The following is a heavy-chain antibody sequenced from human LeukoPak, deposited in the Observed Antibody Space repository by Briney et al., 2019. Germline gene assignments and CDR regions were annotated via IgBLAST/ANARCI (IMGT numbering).Heavy chain of an antibody. CDR3: AKATKSIVVDNYFDY. J-gene: IGHJ4*02. CDR1: GFTFSNYA. Sequence: GGSLRLSCAVSGFTFSNYAMSWVRQAPGKGLEWVSSISANGGGTYYADSVKGRFTVSRDNSQNTLYLQMNSLRAEDTAVYYCAKATKSIVVDNYFDYWGQGALVTVSS. D-gene: IGHD3-22*01. CDR2: ISANGGGT. V-gene: IGHV3-23*01.